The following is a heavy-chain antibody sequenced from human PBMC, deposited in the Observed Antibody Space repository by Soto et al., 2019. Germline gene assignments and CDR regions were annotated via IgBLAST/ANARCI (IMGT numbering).Heavy chain of an antibody. CDR3: ARIRGRGMAIDY. D-gene: IGHD3-16*01. CDR2: IDWDDDK. J-gene: IGHJ4*02. Sequence: SGPTRANPTPTLPLTCTFAGFSLITSGMCVSWITQPPGKALEWLALIDWDDDKYYSTSLKTRLTISKDTSKNQVVLTMTNMDPVDTATYYCARIRGRGMAIDYWGQGTMVTVSS. CDR1: GFSLITSGMC. V-gene: IGHV2-70*01.